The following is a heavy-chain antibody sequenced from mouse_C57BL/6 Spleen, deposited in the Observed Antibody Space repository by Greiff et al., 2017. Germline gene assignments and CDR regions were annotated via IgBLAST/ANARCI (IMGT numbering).Heavy chain of an antibody. V-gene: IGHV14-3*01. CDR1: GFNIKNTY. CDR3: ARGEDYEEGAMDY. CDR2: IDPANGNT. Sequence: VQLQQSVAELVRPGASVKLSCTASGFNIKNTYMPWVKQRPEQGLEWIGRIDPANGNTKYAPKFQGKATITADTSSNTAYLQLSSLTSEDTAIYYCARGEDYEEGAMDYWGQGTSVTVSS. J-gene: IGHJ4*01. D-gene: IGHD2-4*01.